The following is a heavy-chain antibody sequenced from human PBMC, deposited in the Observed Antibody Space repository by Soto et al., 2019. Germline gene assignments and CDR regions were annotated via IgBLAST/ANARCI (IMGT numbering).Heavy chain of an antibody. CDR1: GFTFSSYW. CDR2: IKQDGSEK. Sequence: GGSLRLSCAASGFTFSSYWMSWVRQAPGKGLEWVANIKQDGSEKYYADSVKGRFTISRDNSKNTLYLQMNSLRAEDTAVYYCARANRYFDYWGQGTLVTVSS. J-gene: IGHJ4*02. CDR3: ARANRYFDY. V-gene: IGHV3-7*01.